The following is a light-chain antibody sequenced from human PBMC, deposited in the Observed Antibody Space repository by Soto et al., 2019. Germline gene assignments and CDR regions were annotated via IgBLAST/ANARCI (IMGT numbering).Light chain of an antibody. CDR3: QSYDSSLSGLYV. CDR1: SSNIGAGYD. J-gene: IGLJ1*01. CDR2: GNS. Sequence: QSVLTQPPSVSGAPGQRVTISFTGSSSNIGAGYDVHWYQQLPGTAPKLLIYGNSNRPSGDPDRFSGSKSGTSASLAITGLQAEDEADYYCQSYDSSLSGLYVVGTGTKVTVL. V-gene: IGLV1-40*01.